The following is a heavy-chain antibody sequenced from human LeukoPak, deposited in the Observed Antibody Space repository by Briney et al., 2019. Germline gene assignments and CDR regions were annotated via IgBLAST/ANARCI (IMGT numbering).Heavy chain of an antibody. Sequence: VQPGGSLRLSCAASGFTFSSYGMHWVRQAPGKGLEWVAFIRYDGSNKYYADSVKGRFTISRDNSKNTLYLQMNSLRAEDTAVYYCAKGGRYSSSLLDYWGQGTLATVSS. CDR3: AKGGRYSSSLLDY. CDR2: IRYDGSNK. V-gene: IGHV3-30*02. J-gene: IGHJ4*02. D-gene: IGHD6-13*01. CDR1: GFTFSSYG.